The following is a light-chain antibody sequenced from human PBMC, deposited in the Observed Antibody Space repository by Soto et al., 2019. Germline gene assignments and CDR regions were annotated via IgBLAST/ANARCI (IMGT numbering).Light chain of an antibody. CDR1: SSDVGGYDY. J-gene: IGLJ1*01. V-gene: IGLV2-14*01. Sequence: QSALAQPASVSGSPGQSITISCTGTSSDVGGYDYVSWYQQHPGEGPKLMIYDVSNRPSGVSNRFSGSKSGNTASLAISGLQAEDEADYYCSSYKSSSNYVFGSGTKGTVL. CDR3: SSYKSSSNYV. CDR2: DVS.